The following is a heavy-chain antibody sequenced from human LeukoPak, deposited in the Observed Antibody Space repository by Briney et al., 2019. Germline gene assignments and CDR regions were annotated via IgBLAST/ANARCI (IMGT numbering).Heavy chain of an antibody. CDR2: IYYSGST. CDR1: GDSISSYY. D-gene: IGHD1-26*01. CDR3: ARDRLKRGSYVSDY. J-gene: IGHJ4*02. Sequence: SETLSLTCTVSGDSISSYYWSWIRQPPGKGLEWIGYIYYSGSTNYNPSLRSRVTISVDTSKNQFSLKLTFVTAADTAVYYCARDRLKRGSYVSDYWGQGTLVTVSS. V-gene: IGHV4-59*01.